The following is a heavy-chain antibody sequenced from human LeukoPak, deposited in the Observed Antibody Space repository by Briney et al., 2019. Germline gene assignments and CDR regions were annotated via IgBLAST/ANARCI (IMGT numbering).Heavy chain of an antibody. D-gene: IGHD6-13*01. CDR1: GGSFRSKA. Sequence: ASLKVSCKASGGSFRSKAVSWVRQASGQGLEWMGAIIPSFDVSNYAQKFQGRITITMDESASTAYMELTSLRSEDTAVYYCARNDMAAAGTFAFWGQGTLVTVSS. J-gene: IGHJ4*02. CDR2: IIPSFDVS. CDR3: ARNDMAAAGTFAF. V-gene: IGHV1-69*05.